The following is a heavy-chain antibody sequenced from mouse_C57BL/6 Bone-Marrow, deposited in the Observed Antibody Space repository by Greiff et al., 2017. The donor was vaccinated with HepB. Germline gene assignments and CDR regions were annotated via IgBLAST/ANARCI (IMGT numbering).Heavy chain of an antibody. CDR3: ARYETTVVALDY. CDR2: IRNKANGYTT. V-gene: IGHV7-3*01. Sequence: DVKLVESGGGLVQPGGSLSLSCAASGFTFTDYYMSWVRQPPGKALEWLGFIRNKANGYTTEYSASVKGRFTISRDNSQSILYLQMNALRAEDSATYYCARYETTVVALDYWGQGTTLTVSS. D-gene: IGHD1-1*01. CDR1: GFTFTDYY. J-gene: IGHJ2*01.